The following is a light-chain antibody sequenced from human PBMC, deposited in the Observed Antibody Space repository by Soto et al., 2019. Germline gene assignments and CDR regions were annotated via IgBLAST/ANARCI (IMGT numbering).Light chain of an antibody. CDR2: EVS. CDR1: SSDVGSYNR. CDR3: SLYTSSSTYV. Sequence: QSALTQPPSVSGSPGQSVTISCTGTSSDVGSYNRVSWYQQPPGTAPKLMIYEVSNRPSGVPDRFSGSKSGYTASLTISGLQAEDEADYYCSLYTSSSTYVFGTGTKVTVL. V-gene: IGLV2-18*01. J-gene: IGLJ1*01.